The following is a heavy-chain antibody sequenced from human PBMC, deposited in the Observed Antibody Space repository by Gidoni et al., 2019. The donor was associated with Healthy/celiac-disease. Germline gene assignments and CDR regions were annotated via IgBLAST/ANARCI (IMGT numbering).Heavy chain of an antibody. V-gene: IGHV4-39*01. CDR1: GGSISSSSYY. J-gene: IGHJ5*02. Sequence: QLQLQESGPGLVKPSETLSLNCTVAGGSISSSSYYWGWIRQPPGKGLGWIGSIYYSGSTYYNPSLKSRVTISVDTSKNQFSLKLSSVTAADTAVYYCARQASIVATIGWFDPWGQGTLVTVSS. D-gene: IGHD5-12*01. CDR2: IYYSGST. CDR3: ARQASIVATIGWFDP.